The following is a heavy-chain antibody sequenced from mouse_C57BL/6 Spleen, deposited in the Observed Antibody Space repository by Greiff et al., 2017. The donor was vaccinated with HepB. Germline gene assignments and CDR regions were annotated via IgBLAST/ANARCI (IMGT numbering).Heavy chain of an antibody. CDR2: IDPNSGAT. J-gene: IGHJ1*03. Sequence: QVQLQQSGAELVKPGASVKLSCTASGYTFTSYWMHWVKQRPGRGLEWIGRIDPNSGATNYNEKFKSKTTLTVDKPSSTAYMQLSSLTAEDSAVYYCARNDYGSSYAYFDVWGTGTTVTVSS. D-gene: IGHD1-1*01. CDR3: ARNDYGSSYAYFDV. CDR1: GYTFTSYW. V-gene: IGHV1-72*01.